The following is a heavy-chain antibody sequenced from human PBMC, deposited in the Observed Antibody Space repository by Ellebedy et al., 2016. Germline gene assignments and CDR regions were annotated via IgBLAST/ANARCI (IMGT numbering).Heavy chain of an antibody. D-gene: IGHD1-26*01. J-gene: IGHJ3*02. CDR2: IYYSGST. CDR3: ASVVGANAFDI. V-gene: IGHV4-59*12. CDR1: GGSISGYY. Sequence: SETLSLXXTVSGGSISGYYWSWIRQPPGKGLEWIGSIYYSGSTYYNPSLKSRVTISVDTSKNQFSLKLSSVTAADTAVYYCASVVGANAFDIWGQGTMVTVSS.